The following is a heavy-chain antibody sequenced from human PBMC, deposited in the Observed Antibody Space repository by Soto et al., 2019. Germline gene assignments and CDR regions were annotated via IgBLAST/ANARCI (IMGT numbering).Heavy chain of an antibody. CDR3: ARDRGIAAAGTHYYYGMDV. J-gene: IGHJ6*02. CDR2: IYYSGST. D-gene: IGHD6-13*01. V-gene: IGHV4-31*03. CDR1: GGSISSGGYY. Sequence: QVQLQESGPGLVKPSQTLSLTCTVSGGSISSGGYYWSWIRQHPGKGLEWIGYIYYSGSTYYNPSLKSRVTISVDKSKNQFSLKLSSVTAADTAVYYCARDRGIAAAGTHYYYGMDVWGQGTTVTVSS.